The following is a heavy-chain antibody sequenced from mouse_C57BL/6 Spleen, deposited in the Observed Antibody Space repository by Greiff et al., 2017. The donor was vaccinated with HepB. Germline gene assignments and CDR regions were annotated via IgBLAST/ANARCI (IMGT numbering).Heavy chain of an antibody. D-gene: IGHD1-1*01. CDR2: IDPSDSYT. V-gene: IGHV1-50*01. CDR3: AKVVATRYWYFVV. J-gene: IGHJ1*03. CDR1: GYTFTSYW. Sequence: QVQLQHPGAELVKPGASVKLSCKASGYTFTSYWMQWVKQRPGQGLEWIGEIDPSDSYTNYNQKFKGKATLTVDTSSSTAYMQLSSLTSEDSAVYYCAKVVATRYWYFVVWGTGTTVTVSS.